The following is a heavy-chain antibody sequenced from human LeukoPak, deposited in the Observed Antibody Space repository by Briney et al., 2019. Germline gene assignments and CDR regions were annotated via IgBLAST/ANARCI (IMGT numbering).Heavy chain of an antibody. J-gene: IGHJ4*01. CDR3: ARAGFYSGWYVVDF. V-gene: IGHV3-48*03. Sequence: GGSLRLSCAASGFTFSSYEMNWVRQAPGKGLEWVSYISSSGSTIYYADSVKGRFTISRDNAKNSLYLQMNSLRAEDTALYFCARAGFYSGWYVVDFWGHGTLVTVSS. CDR2: ISSSGSTI. CDR1: GFTFSSYE. D-gene: IGHD6-19*01.